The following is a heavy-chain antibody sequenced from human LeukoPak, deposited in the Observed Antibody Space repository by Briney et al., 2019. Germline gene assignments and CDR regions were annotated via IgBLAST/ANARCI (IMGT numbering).Heavy chain of an antibody. J-gene: IGHJ4*02. CDR3: AREPTSGREPTSGRTLDS. V-gene: IGHV4-4*07. CDR2: IYSRGSD. Sequence: SGSLSLTCTVSGGSTSGDFWGWICQRARKGLGWILGIYSRGSDNYNTSLKSRVTISLYTSKNHFSLNLTSLTAAYTPLCYCAREPTSGREPTSGRTLDSWGPGTLVTVPS. D-gene: IGHD5-12*01. CDR1: GGSTSGDF.